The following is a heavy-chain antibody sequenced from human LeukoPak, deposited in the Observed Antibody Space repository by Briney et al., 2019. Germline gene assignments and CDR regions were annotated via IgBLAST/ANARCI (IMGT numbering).Heavy chain of an antibody. V-gene: IGHV5-51*01. CDR1: GYSFTSYW. CDR2: IYPGDSDT. D-gene: IGHD3-22*01. J-gene: IGHJ5*02. Sequence: GESLNISSQGSGYSFTSYWIGWLRQMPGKGLEWMGIIYPGDSDTRYSPSFQGQVTISADTSISTSYLQWSSLKASDTAMYYCARQLETYYYDSSSPTGWFDPWGQGTLVTVSS. CDR3: ARQLETYYYDSSSPTGWFDP.